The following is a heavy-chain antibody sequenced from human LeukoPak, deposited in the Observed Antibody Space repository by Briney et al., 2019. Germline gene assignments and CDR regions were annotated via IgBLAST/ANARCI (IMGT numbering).Heavy chain of an antibody. CDR1: GGSFSGYY. CDR2: INHSGST. J-gene: IGHJ4*02. CDR3: AREVLGLGTDY. Sequence: SETLSLTCAVYGGSFSGYYWSWIRQPPGKGLEWIGEINHSGSTNYNPSLKSRVPISVDTSKNQFSLKLSSVTAADTAVYYCAREVLGLGTDYWGQGTLVTVSS. V-gene: IGHV4-34*01. D-gene: IGHD3/OR15-3a*01.